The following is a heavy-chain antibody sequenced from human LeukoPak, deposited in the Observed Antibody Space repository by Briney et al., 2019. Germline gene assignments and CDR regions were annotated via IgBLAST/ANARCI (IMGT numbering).Heavy chain of an antibody. CDR3: ARDRRIAAAGLGVAHPFDY. CDR1: GFTFSSYW. Sequence: GGSLRLSCAASGFTFSSYWMHWVRQAAGKGLVWVSRINSDGSSTSYADSVKGRFTISRDNAKNTLYLQMNSLRAEDTAVYYCARDRRIAAAGLGVAHPFDYWGQGTLVTVSS. D-gene: IGHD6-13*01. V-gene: IGHV3-74*01. CDR2: INSDGSST. J-gene: IGHJ4*02.